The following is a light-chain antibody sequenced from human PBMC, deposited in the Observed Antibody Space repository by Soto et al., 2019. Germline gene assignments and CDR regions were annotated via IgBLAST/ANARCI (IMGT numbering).Light chain of an antibody. Sequence: DIQMTQSPSTLSASVGDRVTITCRASQSISSWLAWYQQKPGKAPKLLIYDASSLESGVPSRFSGSGSGTEFTLTISSLQPDDFAPSYCQQYNSYSRRTFGQGTKVEIK. CDR1: QSISSW. CDR2: DAS. J-gene: IGKJ1*01. CDR3: QQYNSYSRRT. V-gene: IGKV1-5*01.